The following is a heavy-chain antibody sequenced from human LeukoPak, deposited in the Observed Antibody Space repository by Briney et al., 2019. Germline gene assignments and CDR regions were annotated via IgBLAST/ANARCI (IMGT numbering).Heavy chain of an antibody. Sequence: SQTLSLTCTVSGGSISSGGYYWSWISQHPGKGLEWIGYIYYSGSTYYNPSLKSRVTISVDTSKNQFSLKLSSVTAADAAVYYCARRTVTTSDDAFDIWGQGTMVTVSS. V-gene: IGHV4-31*03. J-gene: IGHJ3*02. CDR2: IYYSGST. D-gene: IGHD4-17*01. CDR3: ARRTVTTSDDAFDI. CDR1: GGSISSGGYY.